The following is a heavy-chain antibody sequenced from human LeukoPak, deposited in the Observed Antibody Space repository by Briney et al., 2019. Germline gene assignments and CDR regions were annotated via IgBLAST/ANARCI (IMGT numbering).Heavy chain of an antibody. CDR1: GSTFSSYG. V-gene: IGHV3-30*02. CDR3: AKDRDYGDYPSAYYYYMDV. Sequence: GGSLRLSCAASGSTFSSYGIHWVRQAPGKGLEWVAFIRYDGTNKWYADSVKGRFTISRDNSKNTLYLQMNSLRVEDTAVYHCAKDRDYGDYPSAYYYYMDVWGKGTTVTVSS. J-gene: IGHJ6*03. D-gene: IGHD4-17*01. CDR2: IRYDGTNK.